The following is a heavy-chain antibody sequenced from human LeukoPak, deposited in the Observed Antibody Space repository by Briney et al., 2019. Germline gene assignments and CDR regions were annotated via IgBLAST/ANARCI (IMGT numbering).Heavy chain of an antibody. D-gene: IGHD1-26*01. V-gene: IGHV3-21*01. CDR2: ISTSSIYI. CDR3: ARGAINSGSYDAYFDY. CDR1: GFTFSSYS. J-gene: IGHJ4*02. Sequence: GGSLRLSCAASGFTFSSYSMNWVRQAPGRGLEWVSSISTSSIYIYYADSVKGRFTISRDNAKKSLYLQVNSLRAEDTAVYYCARGAINSGSYDAYFDYWGQGTLVTVSS.